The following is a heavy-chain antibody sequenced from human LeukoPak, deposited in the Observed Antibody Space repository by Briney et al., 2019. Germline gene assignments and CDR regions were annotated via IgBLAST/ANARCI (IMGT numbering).Heavy chain of an antibody. V-gene: IGHV1-46*01. CDR2: INPSGGST. CDR3: ARYSADYGDYDY. D-gene: IGHD4-17*01. J-gene: IGHJ4*02. Sequence: SVKVSCKASGYTFTSYFMHWVRQAPGQGLDWMGIINPSGGSTSYAQKFQGRVTMTRDTSTSTVYMELSSLRSEDAAVYYCARYSADYGDYDYWGQGTLVTVSS. CDR1: GYTFTSYF.